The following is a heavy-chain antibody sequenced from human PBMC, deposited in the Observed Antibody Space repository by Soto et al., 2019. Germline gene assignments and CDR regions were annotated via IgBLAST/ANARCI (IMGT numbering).Heavy chain of an antibody. CDR2: IKPNSGNI. V-gene: IGHV1-8*01. Sequence: ASVKVSCKASGNTFTSYDINWVRQATGHGLEWMGWIKPNSGNIGYAQKFQGRVTMTRDTAIRTAYMEVSRLRSDDTAVYYCARGRASGSYYLLDYWGQGTLVTVSS. CDR3: ARGRASGSYYLLDY. CDR1: GNTFTSYD. J-gene: IGHJ4*02. D-gene: IGHD3-10*01.